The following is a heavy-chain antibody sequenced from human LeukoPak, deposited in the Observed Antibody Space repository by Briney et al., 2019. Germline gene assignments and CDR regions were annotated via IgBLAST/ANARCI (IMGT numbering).Heavy chain of an antibody. D-gene: IGHD1-1*01. CDR2: ISSLSSTI. CDR3: ARDHRYGGLCDY. J-gene: IGHJ4*02. Sequence: GGSLRLSCAASGFPFNSYSMNWVRQAPGKGLEWISYISSLSSTIHYADSVKGRFTISRDNAKNSLYLQMNSLRAEDTAAYYCARDHRYGGLCDYWGQGTLVTVSS. V-gene: IGHV3-48*01. CDR1: GFPFNSYS.